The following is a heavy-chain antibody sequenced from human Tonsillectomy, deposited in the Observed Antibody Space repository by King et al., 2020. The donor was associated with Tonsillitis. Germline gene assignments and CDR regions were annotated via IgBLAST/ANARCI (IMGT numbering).Heavy chain of an antibody. V-gene: IGHV4-59*01. J-gene: IGHJ3*02. CDR3: AREHGYDSGGHYLAFDI. CDR1: GGSIRGYY. CDR2: IYHTGST. D-gene: IGHD3-22*01. Sequence: QLQESGPGLVKPSETLSLTCSVSGGSIRGYYWTWIRQPPGKGLEWIGYIYHTGSTNYNPSLKSRVTISIDTSKSQFSLNLSSVTAADTAIYYCAREHGYDSGGHYLAFDIWGQGTMVTVSS.